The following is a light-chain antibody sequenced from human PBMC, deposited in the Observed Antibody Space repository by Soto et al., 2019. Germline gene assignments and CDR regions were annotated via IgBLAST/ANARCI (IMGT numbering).Light chain of an antibody. CDR1: QTILYTSINKTY. CDR2: WAS. J-gene: IGKJ4*01. Sequence: DIVMTQSPDSLPVSLGERATISCKSSQTILYTSINKTYLAWYQQGPGQPPKLLIYWASIRGSGVPDRLSGSGFGTDFTLTISSLQTEDVAVYYCQQYFSYPLTFGGGTKV. CDR3: QQYFSYPLT. V-gene: IGKV4-1*01.